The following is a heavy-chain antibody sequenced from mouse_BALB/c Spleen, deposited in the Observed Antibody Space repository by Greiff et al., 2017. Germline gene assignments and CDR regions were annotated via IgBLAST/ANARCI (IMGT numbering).Heavy chain of an antibody. J-gene: IGHJ4*01. CDR2: IWRGGST. Sequence: VKLVESGPSLVQPSQSLSITCTVSGFSLTSYGVHWVRQSPGKGLEWLGVIWRGGSTDYNAAFMSRLSITKDISKSQVFFKMNSLQADDTAIYYCAKKEGPYYGLYYYAMDYWGQGTSVTVSS. CDR1: GFSLTSYG. CDR3: AKKEGPYYGLYYYAMDY. V-gene: IGHV2-5-1*01. D-gene: IGHD2-10*01.